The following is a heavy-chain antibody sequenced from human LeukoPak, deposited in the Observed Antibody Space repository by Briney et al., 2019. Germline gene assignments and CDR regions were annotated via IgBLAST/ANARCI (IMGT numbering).Heavy chain of an antibody. CDR3: TRIGTSGGEFDY. CDR1: GFTFGDYA. V-gene: IGHV3-49*04. Sequence: SLRLSSTASGFTFGDYAMSWVRQAPGKGLEWVGFIRSKAYGGTTEYAASVKGRFTISRDDSKSIAYLQLNSLKTEDTAVYYCTRIGTSGGEFDYWGQGTLVTVSS. D-gene: IGHD2-2*01. J-gene: IGHJ4*02. CDR2: IRSKAYGGTT.